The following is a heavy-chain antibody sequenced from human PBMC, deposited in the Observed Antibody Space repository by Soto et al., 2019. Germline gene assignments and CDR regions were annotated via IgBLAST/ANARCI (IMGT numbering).Heavy chain of an antibody. V-gene: IGHV4-59*01. CDR3: ARAVWFGESTKNNWFDP. CDR2: IYYSGST. Sequence: QVQLQESGPGLVKPSETLSLTCTVSGGSISSYYWSWIRQPPGKGLEWIGYIYYSGSTNYNPSLNSRVTISVDTSKNQFSLKLSSVTAADTAVYYCARAVWFGESTKNNWFDPWGQGTLVTVSS. D-gene: IGHD3-10*01. CDR1: GGSISSYY. J-gene: IGHJ5*02.